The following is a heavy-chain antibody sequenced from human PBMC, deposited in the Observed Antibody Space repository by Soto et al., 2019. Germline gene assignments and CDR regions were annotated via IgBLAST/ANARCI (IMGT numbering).Heavy chain of an antibody. Sequence: GASVKVSCKASGYTFTHFYITWVRQAPGQGLEWMGAISPHNFNTNYAQKFRGRVTLNTEKSTTTAYMDLRSLTSDDTAVYYCARDEGGYDILTGYYKAHHFDYWGQGVTVIVSS. CDR3: ARDEGGYDILTGYYKAHHFDY. CDR1: GYTFTHFY. D-gene: IGHD3-9*01. CDR2: ISPHNFNT. V-gene: IGHV1-18*01. J-gene: IGHJ4*02.